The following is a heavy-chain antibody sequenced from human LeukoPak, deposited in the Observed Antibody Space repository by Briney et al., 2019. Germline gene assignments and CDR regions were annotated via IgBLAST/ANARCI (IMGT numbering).Heavy chain of an antibody. J-gene: IGHJ4*02. Sequence: GGSLRLSCAASGFTFSSYSMNWVRQAPGKGLEWVSSISSSSSYIYYADSVKGRFTISRDNAKNSLYLQMNSLRAEDTAVYYCARDNSGIQLWSIDFDYWGQGTLVTVSS. CDR3: ARDNSGIQLWSIDFDY. CDR1: GFTFSSYS. V-gene: IGHV3-21*01. D-gene: IGHD5-18*01. CDR2: ISSSSSYI.